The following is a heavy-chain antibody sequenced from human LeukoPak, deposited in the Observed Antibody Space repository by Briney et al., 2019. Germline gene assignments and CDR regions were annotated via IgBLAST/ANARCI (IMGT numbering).Heavy chain of an antibody. CDR1: GGSISSYY. D-gene: IGHD6-19*01. CDR3: AREAVAFGFDY. V-gene: IGHV4-59*01. J-gene: IGHJ4*02. Sequence: SETLSLTCTVSGGSISSYYWSWIRQPPGKGLEWIGYIYYSGSTNYNPSLKSRVTISVDTSKNQFSLKLSSVTAADTAVYYCAREAVAFGFDYWGQGTLVTVSS. CDR2: IYYSGST.